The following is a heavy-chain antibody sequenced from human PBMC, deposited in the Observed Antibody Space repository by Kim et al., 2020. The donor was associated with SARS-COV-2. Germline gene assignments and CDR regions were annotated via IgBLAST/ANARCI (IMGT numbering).Heavy chain of an antibody. CDR3: ARDRGWDRFDP. V-gene: IGHV3-7*03. Sequence: KYTVDSVKGRCTISRDNAKNLLYLQMNTLRAEDTAMYYCARDRGWDRFDPWGQGTLVTVSS. CDR2: K. D-gene: IGHD6-19*01. J-gene: IGHJ5*02.